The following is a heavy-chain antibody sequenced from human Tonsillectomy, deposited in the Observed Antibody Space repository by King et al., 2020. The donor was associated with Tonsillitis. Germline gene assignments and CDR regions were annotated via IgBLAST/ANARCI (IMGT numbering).Heavy chain of an antibody. Sequence: QLQESGPGLVKPSEPLSLTCTVSGGSISSYYWSWIRQPPGKGLEWIGYIYYSGSTNYNPSLKSRVTISVDTSKNQFSLKLSSVPAADTAVYYCARGVRGVIDNTQFDYWGQGTLVTVSS. CDR2: IYYSGST. V-gene: IGHV4-59*01. CDR3: ARGVRGVIDNTQFDY. CDR1: GGSISSYY. J-gene: IGHJ4*02. D-gene: IGHD3-10*01.